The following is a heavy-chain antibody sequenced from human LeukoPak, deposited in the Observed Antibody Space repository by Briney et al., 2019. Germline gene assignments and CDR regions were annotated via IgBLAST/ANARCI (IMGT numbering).Heavy chain of an antibody. CDR2: MYHSGST. CDR1: GYSISSAYY. CDR3: AGGIGYATSPADH. V-gene: IGHV4-38-2*02. D-gene: IGHD6-13*01. Sequence: SETLSLTCSVSGYSISSAYYWGWIRQPPGKGLEWIGTMYHSGSTNYNPSLKSRVTMSLDTSKNHFSLSLNSVTAADTAVYFCAGGIGYATSPADHLGQGTLVIVSS. J-gene: IGHJ5*02.